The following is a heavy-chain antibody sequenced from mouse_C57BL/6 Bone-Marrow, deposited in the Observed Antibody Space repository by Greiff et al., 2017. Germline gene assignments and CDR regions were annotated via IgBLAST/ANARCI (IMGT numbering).Heavy chain of an antibody. CDR2: ISDGGSYT. Sequence: EVKLVESGGGLVKPGGSLKLSCAASGFTFSSYAMSWVRQTPEKRLEWVATISDGGSYTYYPDNVSGRFTISRDNDKHNLYLHMSHLKSEDTAMYYCARCYYYGSSYGDYAMDYWGQGTAVTVSS. V-gene: IGHV5-4*03. CDR3: ARCYYYGSSYGDYAMDY. D-gene: IGHD1-1*01. CDR1: GFTFSSYA. J-gene: IGHJ4*01.